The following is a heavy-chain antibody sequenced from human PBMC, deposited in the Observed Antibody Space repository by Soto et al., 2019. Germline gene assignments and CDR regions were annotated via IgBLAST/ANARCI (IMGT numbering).Heavy chain of an antibody. J-gene: IGHJ3*02. Sequence: SEPLSLTCTVSGGSISRYYRSWIRQPPGKGLEWIGYIYYSGSTNYNPSLKSRVTISVDTSKNQFSLKLSSVTAADTAVYYCARVWGGAFDIWGQGTMVTVSS. CDR2: IYYSGST. D-gene: IGHD3-10*01. CDR1: GGSISRYY. V-gene: IGHV4-59*01. CDR3: ARVWGGAFDI.